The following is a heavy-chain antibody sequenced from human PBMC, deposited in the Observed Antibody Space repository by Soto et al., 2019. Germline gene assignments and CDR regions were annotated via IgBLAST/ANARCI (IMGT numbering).Heavy chain of an antibody. CDR1: GYTFTDYY. CDR2: INTNSGVT. D-gene: IGHD6-19*01. V-gene: IGHV1-2*04. CDR3: ARGVSGWSPFDF. J-gene: IGHJ4*02. Sequence: QVQLVQSGAEVKKPGASVKVSCKASGYTFTDYYVHWVRQAPGQGLEWMGWINTNSGVTNFAQKFQGWVTLTRETSVNTGYMELNRLKSDDKAVFFCARGVSGWSPFDFWGQGTLVTVSS.